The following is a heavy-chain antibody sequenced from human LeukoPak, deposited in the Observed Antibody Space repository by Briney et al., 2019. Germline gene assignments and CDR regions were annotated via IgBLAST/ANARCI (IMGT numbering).Heavy chain of an antibody. J-gene: IGHJ4*02. Sequence: GASVKVSCKTSGYTFTDYNMHWVRQAPGQGPEWMGWIDPNRGGTNYARRFQDRVTITRDTSISTVYMELNNLRSDDTAVYYCARDSGSYSYFDYWGQGTLVTVSS. CDR3: ARDSGSYSYFDY. CDR1: GYTFTDYN. D-gene: IGHD1-26*01. V-gene: IGHV1-2*07. CDR2: IDPNRGGT.